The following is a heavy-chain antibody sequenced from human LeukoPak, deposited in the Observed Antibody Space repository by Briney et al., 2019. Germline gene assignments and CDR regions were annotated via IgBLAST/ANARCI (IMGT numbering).Heavy chain of an antibody. CDR2: IFYSGST. V-gene: IGHV4-30-4*01. CDR3: ARGGYYDSSADY. Sequence: PSETLSLTCTVSGGSFSSSDYYWSWIRQPPGKGLEWIGYIFYSGSTYYNTSLKSLVTISVDTSKNQFSLKLSSVTAADTAVYYCARGGYYDSSADYWGQGTLVTVSS. J-gene: IGHJ4*02. D-gene: IGHD3-22*01. CDR1: GGSFSSSDYY.